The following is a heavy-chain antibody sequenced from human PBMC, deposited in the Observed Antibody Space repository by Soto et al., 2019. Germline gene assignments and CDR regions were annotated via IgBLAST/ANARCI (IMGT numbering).Heavy chain of an antibody. V-gene: IGHV1-18*01. Sequence: QIQLVQFGGEVARPGASVTVSCEASGYIFTTYGLSWVHQTPAHGLEWMGWISADSGYTQYAQFFQGRVTMTRDTSRITGYMTLSDLTSDDTGIYYCARDRPPGSLYGMDAWGQGTAVTVSS. CDR3: ARDRPPGSLYGMDA. CDR1: GYIFTTYG. J-gene: IGHJ6*02. CDR2: ISADSGYT.